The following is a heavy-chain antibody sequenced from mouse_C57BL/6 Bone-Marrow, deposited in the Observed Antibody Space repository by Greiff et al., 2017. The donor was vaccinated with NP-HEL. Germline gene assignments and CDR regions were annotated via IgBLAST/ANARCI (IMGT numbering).Heavy chain of an antibody. CDR2: INPSSGYT. J-gene: IGHJ2*01. CDR1: GYTFTSYW. Sequence: QVQLKQSGAELAKPGASVKLSCKASGYTFTSYWMHWVKQRPGQGLEWIGYINPSSGYTKYNQKFKDKATLTADKSSSTAYMHVSSMTYEDSAVYYCARSPYYYGSSYRRYFDYWGRGTTLTVSS. CDR3: ARSPYYYGSSYRRYFDY. V-gene: IGHV1-7*01. D-gene: IGHD1-1*01.